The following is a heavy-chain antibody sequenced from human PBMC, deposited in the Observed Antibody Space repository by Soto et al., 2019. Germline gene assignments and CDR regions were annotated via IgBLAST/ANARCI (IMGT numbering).Heavy chain of an antibody. D-gene: IGHD2-2*03. V-gene: IGHV3-66*01. CDR3: AIDGSDH. Sequence: EVQLVESGGGLVQPGGSLRLSCAVSRFAVNYMSWVRQAPGKGLEWLSVIYSGGSTYYADSVRGRFIISRDKSKNTLYLQMNSLRVEDTALYYCAIDGSDHWGQGTLVTVSS. CDR1: RFAVNY. CDR2: IYSGGST. J-gene: IGHJ4*02.